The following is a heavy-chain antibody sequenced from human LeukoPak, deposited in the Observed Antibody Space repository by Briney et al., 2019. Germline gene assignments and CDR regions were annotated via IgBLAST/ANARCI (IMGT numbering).Heavy chain of an antibody. CDR3: AGEPIFGVSNWFDP. V-gene: IGHV4-59*08. J-gene: IGHJ5*02. D-gene: IGHD3-3*02. CDR2: IFHTGNT. Sequence: SETLSLTCTVSGGSISSYYWSWIRQPPGKGLEWIGYIFHTGNTNYNPSLKSRVTISVDKSKNQFSLKLSSVTAADTAVYYCAGEPIFGVSNWFDPWGQGTLVTVSS. CDR1: GGSISSYY.